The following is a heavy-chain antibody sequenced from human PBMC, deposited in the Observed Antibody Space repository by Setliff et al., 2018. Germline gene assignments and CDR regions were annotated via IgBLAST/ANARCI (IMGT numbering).Heavy chain of an antibody. V-gene: IGHV4-59*01. Sequence: PSETLSLTCTVSGGSINNYYWSWIRQPPGKGLEWIAYIHSNGNTNYNPSLKSRVTISRDTPKNQFSLNLSSVTAADTAVCYCARTRYGLGGRPYWGQGTLVTVSS. D-gene: IGHD2-15*01. J-gene: IGHJ4*02. CDR2: IHSNGNT. CDR1: GGSINNYY. CDR3: ARTRYGLGGRPY.